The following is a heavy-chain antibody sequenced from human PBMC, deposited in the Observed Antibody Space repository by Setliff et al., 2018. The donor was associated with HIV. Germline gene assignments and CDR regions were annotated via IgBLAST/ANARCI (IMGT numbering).Heavy chain of an antibody. CDR2: IYHSGST. Sequence: LSLTCTVSGYSISSGYYWGWIRQPPGKGLEWIGSIYHSGSTYYNPSLKSRVTISVDTSKNQFSLKPSSVTAADTAVYYCARAMRGVVVTNMYYYYGMDVWGQGTTVTVSS. CDR3: ARAMRGVVVTNMYYYYGMDV. D-gene: IGHD2-21*02. CDR1: GYSISSGYY. V-gene: IGHV4-38-2*02. J-gene: IGHJ6*02.